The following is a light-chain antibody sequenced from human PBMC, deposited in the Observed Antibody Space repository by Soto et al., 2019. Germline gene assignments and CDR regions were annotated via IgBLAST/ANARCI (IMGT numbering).Light chain of an antibody. Sequence: DIVMTQSPDSLAVSLGERATINCKSSQSVLYSSNNKNYLGWYQQKPGQTPKLLIYWASTRDSGVPDRFSGSGSGTDFTLTSSSLQAEDVAVYYCQQSYSPPYTFGQGTRLEIK. CDR2: WAS. V-gene: IGKV4-1*01. CDR3: QQSYSPPYT. CDR1: QSVLYSSNNKNY. J-gene: IGKJ2*01.